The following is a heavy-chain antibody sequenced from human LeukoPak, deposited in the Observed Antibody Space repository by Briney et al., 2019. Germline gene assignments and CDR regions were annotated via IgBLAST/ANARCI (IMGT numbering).Heavy chain of an antibody. V-gene: IGHV4-31*03. J-gene: IGHJ4*02. Sequence: PSETLSLTCTVSGGSITTNNYYWSWIRQHPGKGLEWIGYIYSSGSTFYSPSLKSRVTISVDTSKNQFSLKLSSVTAADTAVYYCARGIYYGSGSYYNEGLYYFDYWGQGTLVTVSS. CDR3: ARGIYYGSGSYYNEGLYYFDY. D-gene: IGHD3-10*01. CDR1: GGSITTNNYY. CDR2: IYSSGST.